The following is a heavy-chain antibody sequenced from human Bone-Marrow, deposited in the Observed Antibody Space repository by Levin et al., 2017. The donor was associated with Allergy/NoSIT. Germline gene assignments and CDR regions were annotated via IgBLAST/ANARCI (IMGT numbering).Heavy chain of an antibody. V-gene: IGHV3-23*01. D-gene: IGHD6-6*01. CDR3: AKDAYSSSSINWFDL. CDR1: GFSFSNYA. CDR2: IGDSGGTT. J-gene: IGHJ5*02. Sequence: GGSLRLSCATSGFSFSNYALTWVRQAPGKGLEWVSGIGDSGGTTYYADSVKGRFTISRDNSKNTLYLQMNSLRAEDTAIYYCAKDAYSSSSINWFDLWGQGTLVTVSS.